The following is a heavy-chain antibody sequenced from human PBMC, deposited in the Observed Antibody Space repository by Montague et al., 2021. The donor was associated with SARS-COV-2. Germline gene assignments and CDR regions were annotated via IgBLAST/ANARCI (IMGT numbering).Heavy chain of an antibody. Sequence: SETLSLTCAVYGGSFSGYCWSWIRQSPGKGLEWIGEINHSGDTNYNPPLKSRVTISVDTSKNQFSLKLRSVTAADMAVYYCARGVLGENRYASGWMLTHHDTSLDVWGQGTMVTVSS. CDR1: GGSFSGYC. CDR3: ARGVLGENRYASGWMLTHHDTSLDV. V-gene: IGHV4-34*01. J-gene: IGHJ6*02. D-gene: IGHD6-19*01. CDR2: INHSGDT.